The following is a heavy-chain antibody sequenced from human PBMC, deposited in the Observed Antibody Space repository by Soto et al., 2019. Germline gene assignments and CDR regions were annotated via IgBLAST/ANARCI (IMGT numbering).Heavy chain of an antibody. CDR3: AKGHLERPQYCMDV. CDR2: ISYDGSNK. D-gene: IGHD1-1*01. CDR1: GFTFSSYG. J-gene: IGHJ6*01. V-gene: IGHV3-30*18. Sequence: QVQLVESGGGVVQPGRSLRLSCAASGFTFSSYGMHWVRQAPGKGLEWVAVISYDGSNKYYADSVKGRFTISRDNSKHKLYLQMHSLRAEDTAVYYGAKGHLERPQYCMDVWGQVTTVTVSS.